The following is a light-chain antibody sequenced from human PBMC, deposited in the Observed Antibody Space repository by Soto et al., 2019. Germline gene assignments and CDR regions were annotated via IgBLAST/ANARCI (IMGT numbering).Light chain of an antibody. CDR2: EGS. CDR1: SSYKF. CDR3: CSYAGSTTRV. J-gene: IGLJ3*02. V-gene: IGLV2-23*01. Sequence: QSALTQPASVSGSPGQSITISCSGSSSYKFVSWYQQHPGKAPKLIIYEGSQRPSGVSNRFSGSNSGNTASLTISGLQAEDEADYYCCSYAGSTTRVFGGGTKLTVL.